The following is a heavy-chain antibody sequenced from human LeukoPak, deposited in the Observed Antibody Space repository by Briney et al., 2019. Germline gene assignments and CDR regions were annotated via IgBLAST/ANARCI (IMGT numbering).Heavy chain of an antibody. CDR3: ARQHVSYGSGSYSTRDY. V-gene: IGHV3-48*01. Sequence: GGSLRLSCAASGFTFSSYSMNWVRQAPGKGLEWVSYISSSSSTIYYADSVKGRFTISRDNAKNSLYLQMNSLRAEDTAVYYCARQHVSYGSGSYSTRDYWGQGTLVTVSS. CDR1: GFTFSSYS. CDR2: ISSSSSTI. J-gene: IGHJ4*02. D-gene: IGHD3-10*01.